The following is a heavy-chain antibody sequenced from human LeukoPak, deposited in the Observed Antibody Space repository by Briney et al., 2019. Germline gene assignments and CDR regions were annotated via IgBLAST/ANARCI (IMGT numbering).Heavy chain of an antibody. CDR2: IKQDRSEK. CDR1: GFTFTNYW. V-gene: IGHV3-7*01. D-gene: IGHD3-22*01. J-gene: IGHJ4*02. Sequence: PGGPLRLSCAASGFTFTNYWMSWVRQAPGKGLELVANIKQDRSEKYYVDSVKGRFTISRDNAKNSLYLQMNSLRAEDTAVYYCARDYGEYYYDSSGYYGGFDYWGQGTLVTVSS. CDR3: ARDYGEYYYDSSGYYGGFDY.